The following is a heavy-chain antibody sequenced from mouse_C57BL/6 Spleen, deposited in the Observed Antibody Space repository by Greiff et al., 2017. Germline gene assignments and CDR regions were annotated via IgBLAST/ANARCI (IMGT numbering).Heavy chain of an antibody. CDR3: AKAVYYGSVLSFDC. CDR1: GYTFTSYW. V-gene: IGHV1-69*01. Sequence: QVQLQQPGAELVMPGASVKLSCKASGYTFTSYWMHWVKQRPGQGLEWIGEIGPSDSYTNYNQQFKGKSTLTVNKYSSTAYMHLSSLTSEDSAGYCCAKAVYYGSVLSFDCWSQGTTRTVS. J-gene: IGHJ2*01. D-gene: IGHD1-1*01. CDR2: IGPSDSYT.